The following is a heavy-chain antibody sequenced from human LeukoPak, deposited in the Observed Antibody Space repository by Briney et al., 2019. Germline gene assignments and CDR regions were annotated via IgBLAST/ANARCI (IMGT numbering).Heavy chain of an antibody. D-gene: IGHD2-21*01. CDR1: GFSFGNYA. CDR3: VKDPRDTYGTNWFVS. CDR2: ISGTGGAT. Sequence: GGSLRLSCVASGFSFGNYAMSWVRQAPGKGLQWVSQISGTGGATWYAGFARDRFTISRDNSKKTLYLQMSGLRVGGTAMYYCVKDPRDTYGTNWFVSWGQGTLLIVSS. V-gene: IGHV3-23*01. J-gene: IGHJ5*01.